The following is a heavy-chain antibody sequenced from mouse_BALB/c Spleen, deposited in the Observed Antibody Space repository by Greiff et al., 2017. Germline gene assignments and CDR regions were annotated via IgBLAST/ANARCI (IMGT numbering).Heavy chain of an antibody. CDR1: GFTFSDYG. CDR2: ISNLAYSI. J-gene: IGHJ1*01. V-gene: IGHV5-15*02. CDR3: ARTGDYGDFDV. Sequence: VQLQQSGGGLVQPGGSRKLSCAASGFTFSDYGMAWVRQAPGKGPEWVAFISNLAYSIYYADTVTGRFTISRENAKNTLYLEMSSLRSEDTAMYYCARTGDYGDFDVWGAGTTVTVSS.